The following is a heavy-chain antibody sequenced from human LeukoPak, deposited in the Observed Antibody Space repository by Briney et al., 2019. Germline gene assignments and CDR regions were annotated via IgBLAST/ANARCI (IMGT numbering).Heavy chain of an antibody. V-gene: IGHV4-39*02. Sequence: SETLSLTCTVSGGSISSSSYYWGWIRQPPGKGLEWIGSIYYSGSTYYNPSLKSRVTISVDTSKNQFSLKLSSVTAADTAVYYCARDRGPIDYWGQRTLVTVSS. CDR2: IYYSGST. CDR3: ARDRGPIDY. D-gene: IGHD1-26*01. J-gene: IGHJ4*02. CDR1: GGSISSSSYY.